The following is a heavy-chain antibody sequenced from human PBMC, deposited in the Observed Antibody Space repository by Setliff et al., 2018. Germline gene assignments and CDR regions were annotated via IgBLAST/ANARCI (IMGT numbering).Heavy chain of an antibody. CDR2: IYTSGST. V-gene: IGHV4-61*09. CDR3: ARRVAGSSQFDY. D-gene: IGHD1-26*01. J-gene: IGHJ4*03. Sequence: LSLTCTVSGGSISSGSLHWSWIRQPAGKGLEWIGQIYTSGSTNYDPSLKSRVTITSDTSKNQFSLILSSVTAADTAVYYCARRVAGSSQFDYWGQGTTVTVSS. CDR1: GGSISSGSLH.